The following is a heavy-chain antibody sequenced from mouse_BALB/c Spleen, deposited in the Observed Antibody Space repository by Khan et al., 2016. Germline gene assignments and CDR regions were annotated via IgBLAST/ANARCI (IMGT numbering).Heavy chain of an antibody. V-gene: IGHV1S136*01. Sequence: VQLQQSGPELVKPGASVKMSCKASGYTFTSYVMHWVKQKPGQGLEWIGYINPYNDGTTYNEKFKGKATLTSDKSSSPVYMELSSLTSEDSVVYYCARSGNYGWYFDVWGAGTTVTVS. CDR2: INPYNDGT. CDR1: GYTFTSYV. D-gene: IGHD2-1*01. J-gene: IGHJ1*01. CDR3: ARSGNYGWYFDV.